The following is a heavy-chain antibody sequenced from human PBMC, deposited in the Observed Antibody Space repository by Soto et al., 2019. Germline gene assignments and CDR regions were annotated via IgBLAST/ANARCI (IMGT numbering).Heavy chain of an antibody. CDR2: ISYDGSNK. D-gene: IGHD3-22*01. CDR1: GFTFSSYA. Sequence: RRLSCAASGFTFSSYAMHWVRQAPGKGLEWVAVISYDGSNKYYADSVKGRFTISRDNSKNTLYLQMNSLRAEDTAVYYCARDDSVYWGQGTLVTVSS. CDR3: ARDDSVY. V-gene: IGHV3-30-3*01. J-gene: IGHJ4*02.